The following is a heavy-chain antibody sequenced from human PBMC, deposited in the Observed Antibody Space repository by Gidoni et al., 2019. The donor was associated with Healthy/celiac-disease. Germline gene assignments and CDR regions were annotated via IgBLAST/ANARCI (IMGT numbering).Heavy chain of an antibody. CDR3: ARDRDSSSWYVEDAFDI. CDR2: MSSSGSNT. CDR1: GFTLSSYA. Sequence: EVQLVYSGGGLVQPGRSLRLSGAVAGFTLSSYAMHWVRYAPGKGLEYDSVMSSSGSNTYCANSVKGRFTISRDNSKNTLYIQMGSLRADDMAVYYCARDRDSSSWYVEDAFDIWGQGTMVTVSS. V-gene: IGHV3-64*01. D-gene: IGHD6-13*01. J-gene: IGHJ3*02.